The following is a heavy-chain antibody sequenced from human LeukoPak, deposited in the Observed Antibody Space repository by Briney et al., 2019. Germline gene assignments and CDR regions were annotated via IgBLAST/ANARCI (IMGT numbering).Heavy chain of an antibody. CDR3: ARDRANIVVVSASEY. CDR1: GFTFSSYS. CDR2: ISSSSSTI. V-gene: IGHV3-48*04. Sequence: GGSLRLSCAASGFTFSSYSMNWVRQAPGKGLEWVSYISSSSSTIYYADSVKGRFTISRDNAKNSLYLQMNSLRAEDTAVYYCARDRANIVVVSASEYWGQGTLVTVSS. D-gene: IGHD2-21*01. J-gene: IGHJ4*02.